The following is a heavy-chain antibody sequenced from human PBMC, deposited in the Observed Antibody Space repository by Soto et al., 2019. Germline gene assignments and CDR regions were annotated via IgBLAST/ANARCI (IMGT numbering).Heavy chain of an antibody. CDR3: AMEYCNSTSCYRAY. CDR2: IIPILGIA. CDR1: GGTFSSYT. V-gene: IGHV1-69*02. Sequence: QVQLVQSGAEVKKPGSSVKVSCKASGGTFSSYTISWVRQAPGQGLEWMGRIIPILGIANYAQKFQGRVTMTADKSKSTPYMELSSLRSEATAVYYCAMEYCNSTSCYRAYWGQGTRVTVSS. J-gene: IGHJ4*02. D-gene: IGHD2-2*02.